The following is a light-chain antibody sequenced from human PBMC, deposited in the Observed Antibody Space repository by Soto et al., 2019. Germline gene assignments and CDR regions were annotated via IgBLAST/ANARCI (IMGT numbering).Light chain of an antibody. CDR3: GQYGSSPRT. CDR1: HSVSSNY. CDR2: GIS. V-gene: IGKV3-20*01. Sequence: EIFLTQYPATLSVSRWEGATLSWRSSHSVSSNYFAWYQQKAGQAPRLLIYGISTRATGIPDRFSGSGSGPDLTLPLSRLEPEDFALYSCGQYGSSPRTFGQGTIVDIK. J-gene: IGKJ1*01.